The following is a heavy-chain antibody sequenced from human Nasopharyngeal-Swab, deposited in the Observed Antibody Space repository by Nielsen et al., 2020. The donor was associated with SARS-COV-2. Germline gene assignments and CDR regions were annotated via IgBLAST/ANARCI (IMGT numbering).Heavy chain of an antibody. D-gene: IGHD4-17*01. Sequence: GGSLRLSCAASGFTFSSYGMHWVRQAPGKGLEWVAVIWYDGSNKYYADSVKGRFTISRDNSKNSLYLQMNTLRAEDTAVYYCVRDVIATVTTPPDYWGQGTLVTVSS. V-gene: IGHV3-33*01. CDR1: GFTFSSYG. J-gene: IGHJ4*02. CDR2: IWYDGSNK. CDR3: VRDVIATVTTPPDY.